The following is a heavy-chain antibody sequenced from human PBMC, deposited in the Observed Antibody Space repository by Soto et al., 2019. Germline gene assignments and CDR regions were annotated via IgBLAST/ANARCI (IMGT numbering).Heavy chain of an antibody. CDR3: AREGQRITICGVVTYYGMDV. Sequence: QVQLVESGGGVVQPGRSLRLSCAASGFTFSSYAMHWVRQAPGKGLEWVAVISYDGSNKYYADSVKGRFTISRDNSKNTLYLQMNSLRAEDTAVYYCAREGQRITICGVVTYYGMDVWGQGTTVTVSS. CDR2: ISYDGSNK. J-gene: IGHJ6*02. D-gene: IGHD3-3*01. CDR1: GFTFSSYA. V-gene: IGHV3-30-3*01.